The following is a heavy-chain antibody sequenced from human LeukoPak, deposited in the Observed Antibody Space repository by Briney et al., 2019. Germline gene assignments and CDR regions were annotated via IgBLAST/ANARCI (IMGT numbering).Heavy chain of an antibody. CDR1: GFTFSSYE. V-gene: IGHV3-23*01. CDR2: ISGSGGST. CDR3: AKDLVSWYGDPFDY. J-gene: IGHJ4*02. Sequence: GGSLRLSCAASGFTFSSYEMNWVRQAPGKGLEWVSAISGSGGSTYYADSVKGRFTISRDNSKNTLYLQMNSLRAEDTAVYYCAKDLVSWYGDPFDYWGQGTLVTVSS. D-gene: IGHD4-17*01.